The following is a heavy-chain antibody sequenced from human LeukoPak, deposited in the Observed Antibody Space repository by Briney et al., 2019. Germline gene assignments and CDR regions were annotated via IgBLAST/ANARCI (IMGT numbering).Heavy chain of an antibody. J-gene: IGHJ4*02. Sequence: GGSLRLSCAASGFTFSSYATSWVRQAPGKGLEWVSAISGSGGSTYYADSVKGRFTISRDNSKNTLYLQMNSLRAEDTAVYYCAKGSYSGYDWDFDYWGQGTLVTVSS. V-gene: IGHV3-23*01. D-gene: IGHD5-12*01. CDR2: ISGSGGST. CDR1: GFTFSSYA. CDR3: AKGSYSGYDWDFDY.